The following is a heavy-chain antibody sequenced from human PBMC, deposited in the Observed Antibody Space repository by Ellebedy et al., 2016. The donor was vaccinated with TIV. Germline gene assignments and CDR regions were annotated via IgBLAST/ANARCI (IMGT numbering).Heavy chain of an antibody. J-gene: IGHJ4*02. CDR3: ATHVWGSYRPFDY. Sequence: STYGMNSVKGRFTISRDNSENTLCLQMNSLRAEDTALYYCATHVWGSYRPFDYWGQGILVTVSS. V-gene: IGHV3-23*01. D-gene: IGHD3-16*02. CDR2: ST.